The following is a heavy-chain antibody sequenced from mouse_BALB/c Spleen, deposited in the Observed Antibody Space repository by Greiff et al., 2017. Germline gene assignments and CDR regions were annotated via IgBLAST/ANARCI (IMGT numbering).Heavy chain of an antibody. J-gene: IGHJ4*01. V-gene: IGHV3-2*02. CDR1: GYSITSDYA. CDR3: ARFGYDAYYYAMDY. Sequence: EVMLVESGPGLVKPSQSLSLTCTVTGYSITSDYAWNWIRQFPGNKLEWMGYISYSGSTSYNPSLKSRISITRDTSKNQFFLQLNSVTTEDTATYYCARFGYDAYYYAMDYWGQGTSVTVSS. CDR2: ISYSGST. D-gene: IGHD2-2*01.